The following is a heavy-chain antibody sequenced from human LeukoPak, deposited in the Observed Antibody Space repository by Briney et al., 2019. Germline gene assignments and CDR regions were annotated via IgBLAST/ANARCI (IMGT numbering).Heavy chain of an antibody. J-gene: IGHJ4*02. CDR1: GFTFSSYA. V-gene: IGHV3-23*01. CDR2: ISGSGGST. Sequence: PGGSLRLSCAASGFTFSSYAMSWVRQAPGKGLEWVSAISGSGGSTYYADSVKGRFTISRDNSKNTLYLQVNSLRAEDTAVYYCARAPTRSSDVVTGYLFDYWGQGILVTVSS. D-gene: IGHD3-9*01. CDR3: ARAPTRSSDVVTGYLFDY.